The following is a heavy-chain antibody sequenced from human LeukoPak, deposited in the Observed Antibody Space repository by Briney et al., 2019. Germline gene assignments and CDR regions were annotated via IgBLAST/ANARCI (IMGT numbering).Heavy chain of an antibody. CDR1: GYPFTSYG. J-gene: IGHJ1*01. Sequence: ASVKVSCKASGYPFTSYGISWVRQVPGQGLEWMGWISAYNGNTNYAQKLQGRVTMTTDTSTSTAYMELRSLRSDDTAVYYCARVPGYDKFGRGYFQHWGQGTLVTVSS. D-gene: IGHD3-22*01. CDR2: ISAYNGNT. V-gene: IGHV1-18*01. CDR3: ARVPGYDKFGRGYFQH.